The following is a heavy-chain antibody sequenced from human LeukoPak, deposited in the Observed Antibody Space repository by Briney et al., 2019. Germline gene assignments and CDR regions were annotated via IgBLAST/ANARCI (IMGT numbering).Heavy chain of an antibody. D-gene: IGHD3-16*02. CDR3: AKVPEGSYRYTLSD. Sequence: GGSLRLSCAASGFTFSSYAMHWVRQAPGKGLEWVAVISYDGSNKYYADSVKGRFTISRDNSKNTLYLQMNSLRAEDTAVYYCAKVPEGSYRYTLSDWGQGTLVTVSS. V-gene: IGHV3-30-3*01. CDR1: GFTFSSYA. J-gene: IGHJ4*02. CDR2: ISYDGSNK.